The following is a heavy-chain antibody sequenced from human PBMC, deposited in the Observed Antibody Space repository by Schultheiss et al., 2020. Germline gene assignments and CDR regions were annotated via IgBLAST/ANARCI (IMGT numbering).Heavy chain of an antibody. J-gene: IGHJ6*02. Sequence: GESLKISCKGSGYSFTSYWISWVRQMPGKGLEWMGRIDPSDSYTNYSPSFQGHVTISADKSISTAYLQWSSLKASDTAMYYCARPMLHDILTGAGGEPYGMDVWGQGTTVTVSS. CDR1: GYSFTSYW. CDR2: IDPSDSYT. V-gene: IGHV5-10-1*01. D-gene: IGHD3-9*01. CDR3: ARPMLHDILTGAGGEPYGMDV.